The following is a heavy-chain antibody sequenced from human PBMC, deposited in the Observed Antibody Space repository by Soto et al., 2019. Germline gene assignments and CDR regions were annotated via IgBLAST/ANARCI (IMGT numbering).Heavy chain of an antibody. D-gene: IGHD4-17*01. Sequence: SEALSLTCTVSGGSISSSSYYWGWIRQPPGKGLEWIGSIYYSGSTYYNPSLKSRVTISVDTSKNQFSLKLSSVTAADTAVYYCARPNKSPYGDSPPYYYYYMDVWGKGTTVTVS. CDR2: IYYSGST. CDR1: GGSISSSSYY. CDR3: ARPNKSPYGDSPPYYYYYMDV. V-gene: IGHV4-39*01. J-gene: IGHJ6*03.